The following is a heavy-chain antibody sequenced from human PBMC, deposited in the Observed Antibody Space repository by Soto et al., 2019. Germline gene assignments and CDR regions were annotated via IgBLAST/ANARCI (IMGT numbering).Heavy chain of an antibody. J-gene: IGHJ4*02. V-gene: IGHV3-48*02. CDR3: ARAYSGSYFPDY. CDR1: GFTFSSYN. D-gene: IGHD1-26*01. CDR2: ISSSGNTM. Sequence: EVQLVESGGGLVEPGGSLRLPCAASGFTFSSYNMNWVRQAPGKGLEWISYISSSGNTMYYADSVKGRFTISRDNVKNSLHLRMDSLRDEDAAVYFCARAYSGSYFPDYWGQGTLVTVSS.